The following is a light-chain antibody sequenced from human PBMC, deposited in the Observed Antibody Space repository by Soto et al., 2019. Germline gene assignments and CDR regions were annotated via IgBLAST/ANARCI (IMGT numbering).Light chain of an antibody. Sequence: EIVMTQSPGTLSLSPGERATLSCRASQSVSSSSLAWYQQKPGQSPRLLIYGASSRATGIPDRFSGRGSGTDFTLTISRLEPEDFAAYYCQQYNNWPPFSFGPGTKVDIK. CDR3: QQYNNWPPFS. CDR1: QSVSSSS. J-gene: IGKJ3*01. CDR2: GAS. V-gene: IGKV3-20*01.